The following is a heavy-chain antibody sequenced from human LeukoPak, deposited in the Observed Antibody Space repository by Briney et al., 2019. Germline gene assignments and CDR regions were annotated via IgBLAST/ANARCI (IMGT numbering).Heavy chain of an antibody. D-gene: IGHD1-26*01. CDR1: SYSISSNYY. V-gene: IGHV4-38-2*01. Sequence: SETLSLTCAVSSYSISSNYYWGWIRQPPGKGLEWIGSIFHSGSTYYNPSLKSRVTISVDTSKNQFSLKLSSVAAADTAVNYCARCSGSYGAFWFDPWGQGTLVAVSS. CDR3: ARCSGSYGAFWFDP. J-gene: IGHJ5*02. CDR2: IFHSGST.